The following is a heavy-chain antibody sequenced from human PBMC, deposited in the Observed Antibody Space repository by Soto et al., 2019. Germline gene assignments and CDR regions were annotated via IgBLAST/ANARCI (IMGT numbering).Heavy chain of an antibody. CDR3: VRRSSSWYYFDY. CDR1: GGSTTFSSSY. J-gene: IGHJ4*02. D-gene: IGHD6-13*01. CDR2: IDYSGIT. V-gene: IGHV4-39*02. Sequence: QLQLQESGPGLVRPSETLSLICTVSGGSTTFSSSYWGWIRQPPGKGLVWIGTIDYSGITYLNPSLKSRVTISVDTSKNHFSLNMRSVTAADTAMYYCVRRSSSWYYFDYWGQGTLVTVSS.